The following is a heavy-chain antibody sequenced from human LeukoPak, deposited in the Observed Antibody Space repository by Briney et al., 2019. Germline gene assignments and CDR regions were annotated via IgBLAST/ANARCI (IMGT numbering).Heavy chain of an antibody. CDR2: IYTSGST. CDR3: ASLTYTSLIFDY. V-gene: IGHV4-4*07. D-gene: IGHD3-9*01. J-gene: IGHJ4*02. CDR1: GGSISSYY. Sequence: SETLSLTCTVSGGSISSYYWSWTRQPAGKGLEWIGRIYTSGSTNYNPSLKSRVTISVDTSKNQFSLKLSSVTAADTAVYFCASLTYTSLIFDYWGQGTLVTVSS.